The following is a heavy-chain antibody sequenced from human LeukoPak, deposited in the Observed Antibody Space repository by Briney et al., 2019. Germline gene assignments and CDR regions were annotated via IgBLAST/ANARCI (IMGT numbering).Heavy chain of an antibody. Sequence: GGSLRVSCTASGFSFNSYIMNWVRQAPGKGLEWVASISSRGNYIYYADSVKGRFTISRDNAKNSLILQMNSLGADDTAVYFCARDPAGIPGFTGDYFDYWGQGTQVTVSS. D-gene: IGHD1-20*01. CDR1: GFSFNSYI. CDR3: ARDPAGIPGFTGDYFDY. V-gene: IGHV3-21*01. J-gene: IGHJ4*02. CDR2: ISSRGNYI.